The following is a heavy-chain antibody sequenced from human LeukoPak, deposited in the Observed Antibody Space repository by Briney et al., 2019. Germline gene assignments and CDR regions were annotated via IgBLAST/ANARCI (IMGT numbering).Heavy chain of an antibody. D-gene: IGHD6-19*01. Sequence: PGGSLRLSCAASGFTFSTYAMSWVRQAPGKGLEWVSAISGSVDSTYYADSVKGRFTISRDNSKNTLYLQMNSLRAEDTAVYYCANGAVAGYYYYYGMDVWGKGTTVTVPS. CDR1: GFTFSTYA. CDR3: ANGAVAGYYYYYGMDV. CDR2: ISGSVDST. J-gene: IGHJ6*04. V-gene: IGHV3-23*01.